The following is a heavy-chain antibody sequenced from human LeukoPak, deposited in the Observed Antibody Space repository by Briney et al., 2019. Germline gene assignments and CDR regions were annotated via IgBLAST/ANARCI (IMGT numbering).Heavy chain of an antibody. CDR1: GGSIRSYY. D-gene: IGHD1-26*01. Sequence: SETLSLTCDVSGGSIRSYYWGWVRQPAGKGLEWIVRIYTTGTTNFNPSLKSRLTMSVDTSKNQFSLKLTSVTAADTAVYFCARQGYTASYYFLDFWSQGTLVTVSS. V-gene: IGHV4-4*07. CDR2: IYTTGTT. J-gene: IGHJ4*02. CDR3: ARQGYTASYYFLDF.